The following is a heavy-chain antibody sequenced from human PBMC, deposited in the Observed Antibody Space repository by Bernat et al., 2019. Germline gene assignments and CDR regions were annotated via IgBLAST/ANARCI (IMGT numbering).Heavy chain of an antibody. J-gene: IGHJ4*02. D-gene: IGHD3-10*01. CDR2: ISGSGSST. Sequence: EVQLLESGGDFVQPGGSLRLSCAASGFPFSTYAMSWVRQAPGKGLAWVSTISGSGSSTYYADYVKGRLTISRDNSKNTLYLQMNSLRAEDTAVYYCAKDWYYYGSGNYHYFDFWGQGTLVTVSS. V-gene: IGHV3-23*01. CDR3: AKDWYYYGSGNYHYFDF. CDR1: GFPFSTYA.